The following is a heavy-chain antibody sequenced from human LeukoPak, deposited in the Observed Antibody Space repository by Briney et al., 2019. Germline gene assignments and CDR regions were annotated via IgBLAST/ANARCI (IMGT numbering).Heavy chain of an antibody. V-gene: IGHV1-18*01. CDR3: AGDHVRHNYDSSGYFAPAY. D-gene: IGHD3-22*01. CDR2: TNTYNGNT. CDR1: GYTFTSYG. Sequence: ASVKVSCKASGYTFTSYGISWVRQAPGQGLEWMGWTNTYNGNTYYAQKLQGRVTMTTDTSTSTAYMELRSLRSDDTAVYYCAGDHVRHNYDSSGYFAPAYWGQGTLVTVSS. J-gene: IGHJ4*02.